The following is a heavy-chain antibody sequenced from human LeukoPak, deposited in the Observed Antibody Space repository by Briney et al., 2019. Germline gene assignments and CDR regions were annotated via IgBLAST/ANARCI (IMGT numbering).Heavy chain of an antibody. V-gene: IGHV4-59*01. CDR3: AKDGPYSSGWLLDY. J-gene: IGHJ4*02. CDR1: GGSMSSYY. Sequence: SEILSLTCTVSGGSMSSYYWSWIRQPPGKGLEWIGYIYYSGSTNYNPSLKSRVTISVDTSKNQFSLKLSSVTAADTAVYYCAKDGPYSSGWLLDYWGQGTLVTVSS. CDR2: IYYSGST. D-gene: IGHD6-19*01.